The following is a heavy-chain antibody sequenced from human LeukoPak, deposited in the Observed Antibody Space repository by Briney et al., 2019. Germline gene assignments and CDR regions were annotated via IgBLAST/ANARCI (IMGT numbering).Heavy chain of an antibody. CDR2: VIPILGTP. J-gene: IGHJ6*03. V-gene: IGHV1-69*08. CDR1: GDTFSTYT. CDR3: ARDTPIVATIKFSYYYMDV. D-gene: IGHD5-12*01. Sequence: SVKVSCKASGDTFSTYTVTWVRQAPGQGLEWMGGVIPILGTPNYAQKFQGRVTITADKSTTTVSIDLRSLRSDDTAVYYCARDTPIVATIKFSYYYMDVWGKGTTVTISS.